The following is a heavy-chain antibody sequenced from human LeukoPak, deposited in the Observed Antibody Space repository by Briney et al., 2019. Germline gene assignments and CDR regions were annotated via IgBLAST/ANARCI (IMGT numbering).Heavy chain of an antibody. D-gene: IGHD6-6*01. CDR3: ATSGGSSSPGSWVFFDY. CDR1: GFTLSSYW. CDR2: IKQDGSEK. V-gene: IGHV3-7*02. Sequence: GGGLLLSCAGPGFTLSSYWVSSVRRTPGKGLEWVANIKQDGSEKYYVDSVKGRFTISRDNAKNSLYLQMNSLGAEDTAVYYCATSGGSSSPGSWVFFDYWGQGTLVTVSS. J-gene: IGHJ4*02.